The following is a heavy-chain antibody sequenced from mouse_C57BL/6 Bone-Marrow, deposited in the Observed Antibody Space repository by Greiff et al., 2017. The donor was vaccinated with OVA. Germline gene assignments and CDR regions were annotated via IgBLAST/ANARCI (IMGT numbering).Heavy chain of an antibody. CDR1: GFTFSSYA. D-gene: IGHD2-2*01. V-gene: IGHV5-9-1*02. J-gene: IGHJ3*01. Sequence: EVKLMESGEGLVKPGGSLKLSCAASGFTFSSYAMSWVRQTPEKRLEWVAYISSGGDYIYYADTVKGRFTISRDNARNTLYLQMSSLKSEDTAMYYCTRVLWLRRGFAYGGQGTLVTVSA. CDR2: ISSGGDYI. CDR3: TRVLWLRRGFAY.